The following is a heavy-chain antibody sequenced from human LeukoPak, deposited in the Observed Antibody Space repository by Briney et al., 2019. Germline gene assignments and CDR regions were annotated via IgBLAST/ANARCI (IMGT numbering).Heavy chain of an antibody. Sequence: ASVKVSCKVSGFSFIELSFHWVRQAPGKGLEWMGGYDPEKDQTVYAQKFQGRVTMTEDTSTDTVYMQLSSLRSEDTAIYYCTTNLISLFGVGYWGHGTLVTVSS. J-gene: IGHJ4*01. V-gene: IGHV1-24*01. D-gene: IGHD3-3*01. CDR2: YDPEKDQT. CDR3: TTNLISLFGVGY. CDR1: GFSFIELS.